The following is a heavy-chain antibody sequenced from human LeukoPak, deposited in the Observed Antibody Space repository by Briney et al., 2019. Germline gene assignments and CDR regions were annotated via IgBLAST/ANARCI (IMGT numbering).Heavy chain of an antibody. Sequence: PGGSLRLSCAASGFTFSSYEMSWVCQAPGKGLEWVSYISSSGTTEKYADSVKGRFTISRDNAKNSLYLQMYSLRADDTAVYYCARGEQLNYFAYWGQGALVTVSS. CDR3: ARGEQLNYFAY. V-gene: IGHV3-48*03. J-gene: IGHJ4*02. CDR2: ISSSGTTE. D-gene: IGHD1-26*01. CDR1: GFTFSSYE.